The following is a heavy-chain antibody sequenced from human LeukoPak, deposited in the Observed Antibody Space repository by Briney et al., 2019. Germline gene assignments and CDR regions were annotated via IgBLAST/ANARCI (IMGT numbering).Heavy chain of an antibody. CDR3: ARDSVYATNWFDP. CDR1: GGSFSGYY. CDR2: INYSGNT. J-gene: IGHJ5*02. Sequence: SETLSLTCAVYGGSFSGYYWSWIRQPPGKGLEWIGYINYSGNTNYNPSLKGRVTMSVDMSKNHFSLKLRSVTAADTAVYYCARDSVYATNWFDPWGQGTLVTVSS. V-gene: IGHV4-59*01. D-gene: IGHD2-8*01.